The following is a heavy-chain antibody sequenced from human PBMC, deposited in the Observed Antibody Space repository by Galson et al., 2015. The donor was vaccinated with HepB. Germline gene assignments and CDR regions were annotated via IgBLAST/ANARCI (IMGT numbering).Heavy chain of an antibody. V-gene: IGHV3-21*01. Sequence: SLRLSCAASGFTFSSYSMNWVRQAPGKGLEWVSSISSSTFSIYYADSVKGRFTISRDNAKNSLFLQMNSLRAEDTAVYYCARDFGEGHQLLYGYYYYYMDVWGKGTTVTVSS. CDR3: ARDFGEGHQLLYGYYYYYMDV. J-gene: IGHJ6*03. D-gene: IGHD2-2*02. CDR2: ISSSTFSI. CDR1: GFTFSSYS.